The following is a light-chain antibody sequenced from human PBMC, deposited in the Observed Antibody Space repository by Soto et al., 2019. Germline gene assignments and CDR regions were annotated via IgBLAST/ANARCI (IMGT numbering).Light chain of an antibody. CDR3: PQYTTWPTT. CDR1: QSVGIK. J-gene: IGKJ1*01. Sequence: EVGMSQSRETVSLAPGVDVGLCCMASQSVGIKLAWYQQNPGQAPRVLMYSASTRATGIAARFSVGGSGTALNVIISSFQSEDCKVYASPQYTTWPTTFAQGTKVDIK. CDR2: SAS. V-gene: IGKV3-15*01.